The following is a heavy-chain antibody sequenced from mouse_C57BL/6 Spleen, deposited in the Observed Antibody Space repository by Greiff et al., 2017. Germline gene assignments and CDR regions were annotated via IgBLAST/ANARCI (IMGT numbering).Heavy chain of an antibody. CDR2: IDPSDSET. CDR1: GYTFTSYW. CDR3: AREGDDY. J-gene: IGHJ2*01. V-gene: IGHV1-52*01. Sequence: VQLQQPGAELVRPGSSVKLSCKASGYTFTSYWMHWVKQRPIQGLEWIGNIDPSDSETHYNQKFKDKATLTVDTSSSTAYMQLRSLTSEDSAVYYCAREGDDYWGQGTTLTVSS.